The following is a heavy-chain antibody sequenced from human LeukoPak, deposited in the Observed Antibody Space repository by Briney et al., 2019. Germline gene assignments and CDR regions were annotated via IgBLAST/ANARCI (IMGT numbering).Heavy chain of an antibody. CDR1: GGSISSYY. CDR2: IYYSVST. D-gene: IGHD3-10*01. V-gene: IGHV4-59*01. CDR3: ARGSYYYGSGSGDWFDP. Sequence: PAETLSLTCTVAGGSISSYYWSWVRQPPGKGLEWIGYIYYSVSTNYNPSRKSGVTISVDTSKNQSSVKLSSVTAADTAVYYCARGSYYYGSGSGDWFDPWGQGTLVTVSS. J-gene: IGHJ5*02.